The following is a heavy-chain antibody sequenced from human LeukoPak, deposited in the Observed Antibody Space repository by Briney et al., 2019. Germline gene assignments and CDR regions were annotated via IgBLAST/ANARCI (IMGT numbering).Heavy chain of an antibody. Sequence: GGSLRLSCAASGFTFSSYRMNWVRQAPGKGLEWVSSISSSSSYIYYADSVKGRFTISRDNAKNALYLQMNSLRAEDTAVYYCARGRQQLTVPPHDYWGQGTLVTVSS. V-gene: IGHV3-21*01. J-gene: IGHJ4*02. CDR3: ARGRQQLTVPPHDY. CDR2: ISSSSSYI. D-gene: IGHD6-13*01. CDR1: GFTFSSYR.